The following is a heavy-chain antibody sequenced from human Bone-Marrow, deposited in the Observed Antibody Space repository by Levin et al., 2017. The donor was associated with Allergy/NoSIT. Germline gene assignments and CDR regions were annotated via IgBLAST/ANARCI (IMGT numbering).Heavy chain of an antibody. CDR1: GFTFKXYW. CDR2: INSEGDIT. J-gene: IGHJ4*02. D-gene: IGHD5-18*01. CDR3: ARDGIQGVGTMVNF. Sequence: GESLKISCATSGFTFKXYWMHXVPXXXXKGLVWVSRINSEGDITNYADSVKGRFTISRDNAKKTLYLQMNSLRAEDTGIYYCARDGIQGVGTMVNFWGQGTLVTVSS. V-gene: IGHV3-74*01.